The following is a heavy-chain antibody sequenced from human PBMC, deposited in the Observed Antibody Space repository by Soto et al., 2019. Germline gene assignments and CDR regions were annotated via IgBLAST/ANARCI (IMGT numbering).Heavy chain of an antibody. V-gene: IGHV4-59*01. D-gene: IGHD3-3*01. CDR1: GGSISNYY. J-gene: IGHJ5*02. CDR2: IYYSGST. CDR3: ARDVLRFWEWLAQGFDP. Sequence: SETLSLTCSFSGGSISNYYWSWIRQPPGKGLEWIGYIYYSGSTTYNPSLKSRVTISVDTSKNQFSLKLSSVNAADTAVYYCARDVLRFWEWLAQGFDPWGQRILVTGSS.